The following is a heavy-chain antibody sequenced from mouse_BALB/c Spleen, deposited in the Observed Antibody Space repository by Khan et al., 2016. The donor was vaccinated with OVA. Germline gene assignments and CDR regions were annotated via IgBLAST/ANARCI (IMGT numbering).Heavy chain of an antibody. CDR1: GFTFSSYS. CDR2: FSSVGDYT. CDR3: ASHLTGSFVY. Sequence: VELVESGGDLVKPGGSLKLSCAASGFTFSSYSMSWVRQTPDKRLEWVTTFSSVGDYTYYPDSVTGRFTISRDNAKNTLYLQMSSLKSEDTAMYYFASHLTGSFVYWGQGTLVTVSA. D-gene: IGHD4-1*01. J-gene: IGHJ3*01. V-gene: IGHV5-6*01.